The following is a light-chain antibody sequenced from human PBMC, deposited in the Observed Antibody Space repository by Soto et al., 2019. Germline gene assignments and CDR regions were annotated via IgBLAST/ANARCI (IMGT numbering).Light chain of an antibody. CDR3: QQYNGYSRT. V-gene: IGKV1-5*01. CDR1: QSIGDS. J-gene: IGKJ1*01. Sequence: DIQMTQSPSSLWASVGERVTRSCRASQSIGDSLAWYQQKPGKAPYLLISDVSSLERGVPSRFSGSGSGTEFTLTISSMQPDDFATFYCQQYNGYSRTFGQGTKVDIK. CDR2: DVS.